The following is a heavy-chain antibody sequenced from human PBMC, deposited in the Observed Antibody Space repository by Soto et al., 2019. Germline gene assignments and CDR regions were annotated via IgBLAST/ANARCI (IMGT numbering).Heavy chain of an antibody. J-gene: IGHJ5*02. CDR1: GGSINSGNYY. CDR3: ARAPSRQEDWFDT. V-gene: IGHV4-31*03. CDR2: ISYSGTT. Sequence: QVQLQESGPGLVKPSQTLSLTCTVSGGSINSGNYYWTWIRQHPEKGLEWIAYISYSGTTYYNPSLKSRLTISVDTSNTQFSLKLTSVTAADTAVYYCARAPSRQEDWFDTWGQGTLVTVSS.